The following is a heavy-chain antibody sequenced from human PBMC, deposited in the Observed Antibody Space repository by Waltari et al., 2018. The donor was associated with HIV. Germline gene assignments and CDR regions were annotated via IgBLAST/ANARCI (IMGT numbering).Heavy chain of an antibody. J-gene: IGHJ4*02. CDR2: IDSDGSST. CDR3: ARAPPDYGGNSGGYCDY. CDR1: GFTFSNYW. Sequence: EVQLVASGGDSAQPGGSLRLSCAASGFTFSNYWMYWVRQVPGKGLVWVSRIDSDGSSTIYADSVKGRFTISRDNANNTLYLQMNNLTADDTAVYFCARAPPDYGGNSGGYCDYWARESWSPCLQ. D-gene: IGHD4-17*01. V-gene: IGHV3-74*01.